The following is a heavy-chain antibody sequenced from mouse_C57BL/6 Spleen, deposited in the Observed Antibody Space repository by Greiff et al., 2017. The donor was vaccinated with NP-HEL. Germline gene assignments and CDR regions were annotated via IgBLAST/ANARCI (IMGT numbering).Heavy chain of an antibody. CDR1: VFSFRASF. V-gene: IGHV5-16*01. CDR3: ARDRTYYFDY. Sequence: LLPSEAGFVQPVCSMTLSCTSSVFSFRASFMPFFLQVPVTGLDWVANINSDGSSTYYLDFLKSRFIISRDNAKNILYLQMSSLKSEDTATYYCARDRTYYFDYWGQGTTLTVSS. J-gene: IGHJ2*01. CDR2: INSDGSST.